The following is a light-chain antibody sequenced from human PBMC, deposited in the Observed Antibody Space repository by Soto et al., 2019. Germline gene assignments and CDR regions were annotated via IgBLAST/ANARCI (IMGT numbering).Light chain of an antibody. V-gene: IGLV2-8*01. CDR3: SPHAGSPYLYV. Sequence: DVGGYNYVSWYQQHPGKAPQVLMYEVSKRPSGVPDRFSGSKSGNTPSLTVSGLQAEDEADYYGSPHAGSPYLYVFGYGTKVT. CDR2: EVS. J-gene: IGLJ1*01. CDR1: DVGGYNY.